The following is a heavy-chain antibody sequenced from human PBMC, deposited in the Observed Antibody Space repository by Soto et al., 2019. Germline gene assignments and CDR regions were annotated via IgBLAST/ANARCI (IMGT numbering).Heavy chain of an antibody. V-gene: IGHV3-48*02. D-gene: IGHD2-15*01. CDR2: IGNSTNTM. Sequence: EVQLVESGGGLVQPGESLRLSCAAFGFSFSRYSMNWVRQAPGKGLECVSYIGNSTNTMYYVDSVKGRFTISRDNAKNSLYLQMNSRRDDDTAVYYCGRAAHSPYWGQGILVTSSS. J-gene: IGHJ4*02. CDR1: GFSFSRYS. CDR3: GRAAHSPY.